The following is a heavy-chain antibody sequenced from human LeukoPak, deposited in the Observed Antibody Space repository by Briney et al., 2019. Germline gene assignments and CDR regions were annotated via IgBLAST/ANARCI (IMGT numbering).Heavy chain of an antibody. V-gene: IGHV5-10-1*01. CDR1: GYSFTSYW. J-gene: IGHJ6*02. Sequence: GESLRISCKGSGYSFTSYWISLVRQMPGKGLEWMGRIDPSDSYTNYSPSFQGHVTISADKSISTAYLQWSSLKASDTAMYYCARETPLYYGSGSYYGMDVWGQGTTVTVSS. CDR3: ARETPLYYGSGSYYGMDV. D-gene: IGHD3-10*01. CDR2: IDPSDSYT.